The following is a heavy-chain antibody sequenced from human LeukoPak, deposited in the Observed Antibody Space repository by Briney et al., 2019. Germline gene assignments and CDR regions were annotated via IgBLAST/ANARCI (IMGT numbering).Heavy chain of an antibody. CDR2: IYYSGST. CDR3: ARALTTVTTWWFDP. CDR1: GGSISSYY. D-gene: IGHD4-17*01. V-gene: IGHV4-59*01. Sequence: SETLSLTCTVSGGSISSYYWSWIRQPPGKGLEWIGYIYYSGSTSYNPSLKSRVTISVDTSKNQFSLKLSSVTAADTAVYYCARALTTVTTWWFDPWGQGTLVTVSS. J-gene: IGHJ5*02.